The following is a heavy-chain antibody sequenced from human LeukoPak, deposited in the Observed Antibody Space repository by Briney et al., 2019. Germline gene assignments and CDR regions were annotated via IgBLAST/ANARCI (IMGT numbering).Heavy chain of an antibody. CDR3: ARGRIGWLLLPSGFDY. V-gene: IGHV4-39*07. CDR1: GGSISSSSYY. J-gene: IGHJ4*02. Sequence: SETLSLTCTVSGGSISSSSYYWGWIRQPPGKGLEWIGSIYYSGSTYYNPSLKSRVTISVDTSKNQFSLKLSSVTAADTAVYYCARGRIGWLLLPSGFDYWGQGTLVTVSS. D-gene: IGHD3-22*01. CDR2: IYYSGST.